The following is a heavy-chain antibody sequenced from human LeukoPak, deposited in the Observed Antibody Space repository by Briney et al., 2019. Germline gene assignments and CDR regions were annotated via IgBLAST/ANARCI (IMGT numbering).Heavy chain of an antibody. D-gene: IGHD2-2*01. Sequence: GESLRLSCAASGLSFSDYYMSWVRQAPGKGLEWVSYISSSGSTIYYADSVRGRFTISRDNAKNSLYLQMNSLRAEDTAVYYCARDVGAVPAAIYYYYMDVWGKGTTVTVSS. V-gene: IGHV3-11*01. J-gene: IGHJ6*03. CDR1: GLSFSDYY. CDR2: ISSSGSTI. CDR3: ARDVGAVPAAIYYYYMDV.